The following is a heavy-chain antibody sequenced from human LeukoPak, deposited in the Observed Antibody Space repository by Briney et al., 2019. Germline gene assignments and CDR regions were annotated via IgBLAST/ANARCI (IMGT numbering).Heavy chain of an antibody. D-gene: IGHD3-10*01. CDR2: ISSSSSTI. Sequence: GGSLRLSCAASGFTFSSYSMNWVRQAPGKGLEWVSYISSSSSTIYYADSVKGRFTTSRDNSKNTLYLQMNSLRAEDTAVYYCAREGRYYGSGSPFDYWGQGTLVTVSS. V-gene: IGHV3-48*01. CDR3: AREGRYYGSGSPFDY. J-gene: IGHJ4*02. CDR1: GFTFSSYS.